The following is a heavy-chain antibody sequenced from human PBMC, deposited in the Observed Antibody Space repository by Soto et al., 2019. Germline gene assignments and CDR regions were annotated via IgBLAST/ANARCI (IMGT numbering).Heavy chain of an antibody. Sequence: EVQLVESGGGLVQPGGSLRLSCTASGFNFSRFWTHWVRQVPGRGLVWVSHINSDGSGTSYADSVKGRFTISRDNAKNTLYLQMNSLRAEDTAVYYCARDLSSCSSARCYSFYYGVDVWGQGTTVTVSS. CDR1: GFNFSRFW. V-gene: IGHV3-74*01. D-gene: IGHD2-2*01. J-gene: IGHJ6*02. CDR3: ARDLSSCSSARCYSFYYGVDV. CDR2: INSDGSGT.